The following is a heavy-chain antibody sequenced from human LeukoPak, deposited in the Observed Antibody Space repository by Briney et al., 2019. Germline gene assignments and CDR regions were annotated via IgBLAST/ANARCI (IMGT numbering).Heavy chain of an antibody. CDR2: ISSSSSYI. J-gene: IGHJ4*02. D-gene: IGHD6-19*01. Sequence: PGGSLRLSCAASGFTFSSYSMNWVRQAPGKGLEWVSSISSSSSYIYYGDSVKGRFTISRDNAKNSLYLQMNSLRAEDTAVYYCARSGIAVAGGTDYWGQGTLVTVSS. CDR3: ARSGIAVAGGTDY. V-gene: IGHV3-21*01. CDR1: GFTFSSYS.